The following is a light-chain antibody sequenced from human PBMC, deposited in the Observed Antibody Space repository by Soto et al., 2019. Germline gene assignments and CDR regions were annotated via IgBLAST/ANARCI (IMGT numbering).Light chain of an antibody. Sequence: QFTQFAASVSASVGDRVTITCRASQTISSWLAWYQQKPGKAPKLLIYEASTLKSGVPSRFSGSGSGTEFTLTISSLQPDDFATYYCQHYNSYSEAFGQGTKVDI. CDR3: QHYNSYSEA. V-gene: IGKV1-5*03. J-gene: IGKJ1*01. CDR1: QTISSW. CDR2: EAS.